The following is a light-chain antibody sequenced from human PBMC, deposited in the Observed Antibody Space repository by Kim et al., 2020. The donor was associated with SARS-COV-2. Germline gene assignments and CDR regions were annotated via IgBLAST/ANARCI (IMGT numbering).Light chain of an antibody. CDR3: QVWDGTSGETI. V-gene: IGLV3-21*04. CDR1: NIERDK. Sequence: SYELTQPPSVSLAPGETARITCGGDNIERDKVHWYQQKPGQAPVLVIYYDINRPSGIPDRFSGSTSGNTATLTISRVEAGDEADFYCQVWDGTSGETIFGGGTQLTVL. J-gene: IGLJ2*01. CDR2: YDI.